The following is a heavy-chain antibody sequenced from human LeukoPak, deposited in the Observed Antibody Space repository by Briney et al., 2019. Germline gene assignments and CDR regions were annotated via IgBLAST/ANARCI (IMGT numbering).Heavy chain of an antibody. Sequence: PGGSLRLSCAASGFTVSSNYMSWVRRAPGKGLEWVSAISGSGGSTYYADSVKGRFTISRDNSKNTLYLQMNSLRAEDTAVYYCAKDFTLDGYDSSGYYGANFDYWGQGTLVTVSS. D-gene: IGHD3-22*01. CDR2: ISGSGGST. CDR1: GFTVSSNY. V-gene: IGHV3-23*01. J-gene: IGHJ4*02. CDR3: AKDFTLDGYDSSGYYGANFDY.